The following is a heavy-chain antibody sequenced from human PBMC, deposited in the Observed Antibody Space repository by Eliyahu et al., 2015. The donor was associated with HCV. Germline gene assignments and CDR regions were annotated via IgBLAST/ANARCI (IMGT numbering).Heavy chain of an antibody. CDR1: XFTFRSFG. J-gene: IGHJ6*02. Sequence: QVRLVQSGGGVVQPGRSLRLSCAASXFTFRSFGMHWVRQTPGKGLAWVAVVLNDGINKYYADSVKGRFIISKDNSRNSLYLEMNSLRMEDTAVYFCAKTRGSVYNDLPSSAVAMDVWGQGTTVTVSS. D-gene: IGHD3-22*01. CDR3: AKTRGSVYNDLPSSAVAMDV. V-gene: IGHV3-30*18. CDR2: VLNDGINK.